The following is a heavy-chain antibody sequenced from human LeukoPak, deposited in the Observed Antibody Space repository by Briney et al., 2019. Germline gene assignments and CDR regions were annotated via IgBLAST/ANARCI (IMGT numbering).Heavy chain of an antibody. Sequence: ASVKVSCKASGYTFTGYYMHWVRQAPGQGLEWMGIINPSGGSTSYAQKFQGRVTMTRDMSTSTVYMELSSLRSEDTAVYYCARDGSGYSYGDYWGQGTLVTVSS. D-gene: IGHD5-18*01. CDR2: INPSGGST. CDR1: GYTFTGYY. CDR3: ARDGSGYSYGDY. J-gene: IGHJ4*02. V-gene: IGHV1-46*01.